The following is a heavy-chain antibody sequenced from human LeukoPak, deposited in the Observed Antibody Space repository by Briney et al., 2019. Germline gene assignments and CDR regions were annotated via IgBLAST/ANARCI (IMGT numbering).Heavy chain of an antibody. V-gene: IGHV3-66*01. D-gene: IGHD6-13*01. CDR3: ARVGQQLTRGGVDY. CDR1: GLTVSSNY. J-gene: IGHJ4*02. Sequence: GGSLRLSCAASGLTVSSNYMTWVRQAPGKGLEWVSVIYSGDSTHYADSVKGRFTISRDNSKNALYLQMNRLRAEDTAVYYCARVGQQLTRGGVDYWGQGTLVTVSS. CDR2: IYSGDST.